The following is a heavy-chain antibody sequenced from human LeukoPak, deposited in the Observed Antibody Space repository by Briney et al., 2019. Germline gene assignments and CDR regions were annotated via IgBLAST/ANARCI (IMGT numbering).Heavy chain of an antibody. D-gene: IGHD3-22*01. V-gene: IGHV3-23*01. CDR3: ANDMYGGYSDASSGYTYYFEY. J-gene: IGHJ4*02. CDR1: GFTFSSYA. Sequence: GGSLRLSCAASGFTFSSYAMNWVRQAPGKGLEWVSTISNSGGRTYYVDSVKGRFTISRDNSKHTLYLQMNSLRAEDTAVYYCANDMYGGYSDASSGYTYYFEYWGQGTLVTVSS. CDR2: ISNSGGRT.